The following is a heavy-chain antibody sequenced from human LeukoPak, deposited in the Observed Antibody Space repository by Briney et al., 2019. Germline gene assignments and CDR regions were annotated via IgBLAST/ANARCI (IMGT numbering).Heavy chain of an antibody. D-gene: IGHD6-19*01. CDR2: IIPILGIA. V-gene: IGHV1-69*04. CDR1: GGTFSSYA. Sequence: SVKVSCKASGGTFSSYAISWVRQAPGQGLEWMGRIIPILGIANYAQRFQGRVTITADKSTSTAYMELSSLRSEDTAVYYCARDPSKQWLTDYWGQGTLVIVSS. CDR3: ARDPSKQWLTDY. J-gene: IGHJ4*02.